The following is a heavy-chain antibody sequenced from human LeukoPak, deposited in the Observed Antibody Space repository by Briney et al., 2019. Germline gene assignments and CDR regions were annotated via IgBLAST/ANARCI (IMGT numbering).Heavy chain of an antibody. J-gene: IGHJ4*02. V-gene: IGHV1-69*04. CDR2: IIPILGIA. D-gene: IGHD2-15*01. Sequence: GASVKVSCKASGGTFSSYAISWVRQAPGQGLEWMGRIIPILGIANYAQKFQGRVTMTEDTSTDTAYMELSSLRSEDTAVYYCATDVGMLNWGQGTLVTVSS. CDR3: ATDVGMLN. CDR1: GGTFSSYA.